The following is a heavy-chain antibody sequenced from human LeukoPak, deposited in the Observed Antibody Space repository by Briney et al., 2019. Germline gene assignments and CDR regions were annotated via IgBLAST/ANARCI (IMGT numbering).Heavy chain of an antibody. Sequence: GGSLRLSCAVSGFTFKNFGMHWVRQAPGKGLEWVSFIRNDGSNKYSADSVKGRFTVSRDNSRNTLYLQMNSLRAEDTAVYYCAGEKLRIATGDFDSWGQGTLVTVSS. CDR1: GFTFKNFG. J-gene: IGHJ4*02. CDR3: AGEKLRIATGDFDS. V-gene: IGHV3-30*02. D-gene: IGHD6-13*01. CDR2: IRNDGSNK.